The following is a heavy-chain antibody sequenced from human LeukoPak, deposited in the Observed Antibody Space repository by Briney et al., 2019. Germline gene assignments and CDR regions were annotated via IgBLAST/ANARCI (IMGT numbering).Heavy chain of an antibody. V-gene: IGHV3-30*02. CDR3: TCSGSYYHYFDY. D-gene: IGHD1-26*01. J-gene: IGHJ4*02. CDR1: GFTFSSYA. CDR2: IRYDGSNK. Sequence: GGSLRLSCAASGFTFSSYAMSWVRQAPGKGLEWVAFIRYDGSNKYYADSVKGRFTISRDNSKNTLYLQMNSLKTEDTAVYYCTCSGSYYHYFDYWGQGTLVTVSS.